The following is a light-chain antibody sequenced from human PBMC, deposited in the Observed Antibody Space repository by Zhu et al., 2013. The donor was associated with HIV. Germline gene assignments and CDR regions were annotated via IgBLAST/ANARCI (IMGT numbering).Light chain of an antibody. V-gene: IGKV1-5*01. CDR1: QSIYSW. CDR3: QQYSTDSRS. J-gene: IGKJ1*01. Sequence: DIQMTQSPSTLSASVGDRVTITCRASQSIYSWLAWYQQTPGRAPKLLIHGTSSLQSGVPSRFSGSGSGTEFTLTISSLQPDDFATYYCQQYSTDSRSFAQGTRLEIK. CDR2: GTS.